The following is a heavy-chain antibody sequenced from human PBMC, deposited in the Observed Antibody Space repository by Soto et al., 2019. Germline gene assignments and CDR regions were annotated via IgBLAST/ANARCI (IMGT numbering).Heavy chain of an antibody. J-gene: IGHJ4*02. D-gene: IGHD3-22*01. V-gene: IGHV3-30-3*01. CDR1: GFTFSSYA. CDR2: ISYDGSNK. Sequence: GGSLRLSCAASGFTFSSYAMHWVRQAPGKGLEWVAVISYDGSNKYYADSVKGRFTISRDNSKNTLYLQMNSLRAEDTAVYYCARDAYYDSSGHPLTDYWGQGTLVTVSS. CDR3: ARDAYYDSSGHPLTDY.